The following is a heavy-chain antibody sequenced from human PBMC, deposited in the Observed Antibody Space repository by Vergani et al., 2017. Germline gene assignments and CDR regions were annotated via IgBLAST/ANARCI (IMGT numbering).Heavy chain of an antibody. CDR1: GGSIGSYY. CDR3: ARGPHSDP. Sequence: QVQLQESGPGVVKPSETLSLTCTVSGGSIGSYYWNWIRQSPGKGLEWIGYIYYSGNTNYNPSLESRVTISVDTSKNQFPLKLNSVTAEDTAVYYCARGPHSDPWGQGTLVTDSS. J-gene: IGHJ5*02. V-gene: IGHV4-59*01. CDR2: IYYSGNT.